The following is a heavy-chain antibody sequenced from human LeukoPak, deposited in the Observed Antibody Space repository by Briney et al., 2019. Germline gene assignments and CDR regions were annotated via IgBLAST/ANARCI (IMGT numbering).Heavy chain of an antibody. D-gene: IGHD2-2*01. J-gene: IGHJ4*02. Sequence: PGGSLRLSCAASGFTFSRYSMNWVRQAPGKWLEWVSAISSSSSFIYYADSVKGRFTISRDNAKNSLYLQMNSLRAGDTAVYYCARDPPLGSCTTISCPHLDYWGQGTLVTVSS. V-gene: IGHV3-21*01. CDR1: GFTFSRYS. CDR2: ISSSSSFI. CDR3: ARDPPLGSCTTISCPHLDY.